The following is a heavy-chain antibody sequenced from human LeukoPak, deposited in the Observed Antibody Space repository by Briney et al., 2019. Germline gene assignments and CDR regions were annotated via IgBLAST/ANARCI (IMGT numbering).Heavy chain of an antibody. Sequence: GGSLRLSCAASGFTFSSYEMNWVRQASGKGLEWVSYISSSGTIYYADSVKGRFTISRDNAKNSLYLQMNSLRAEDTAVYYCARDSTPSYYYGSGSQNWFDPWGQGTLVTVSS. CDR3: ARDSTPSYYYGSGSQNWFDP. CDR1: GFTFSSYE. J-gene: IGHJ5*02. D-gene: IGHD3-10*01. V-gene: IGHV3-48*03. CDR2: ISSSGTI.